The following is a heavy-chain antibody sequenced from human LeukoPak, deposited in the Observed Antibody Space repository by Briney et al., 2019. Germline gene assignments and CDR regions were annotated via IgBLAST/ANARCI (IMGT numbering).Heavy chain of an antibody. CDR2: IYYTGST. Sequence: KASETLSLTCTVSGGSISSYYWSWIRQPPGKGLEWIGYIYYTGSTNYNPSLESRVTMSVDTSKNQFSLKLSSLTAADTAVYFCARGPHYYSYYGLDVWGQGTTVTVSS. J-gene: IGHJ6*02. CDR1: GGSISSYY. V-gene: IGHV4-59*01. CDR3: ARGPHYYSYYGLDV.